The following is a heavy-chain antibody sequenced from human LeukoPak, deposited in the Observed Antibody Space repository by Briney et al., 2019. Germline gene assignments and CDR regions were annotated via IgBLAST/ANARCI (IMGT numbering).Heavy chain of an antibody. V-gene: IGHV1-69*13. CDR2: IIPIFGTA. J-gene: IGHJ6*02. CDR1: GGTFSSYA. CDR3: ATSNFWSGYYTGDYYYYGMDV. D-gene: IGHD3-3*01. Sequence: GASVKVSCKASGGTFSSYAISWVRQAPGQGLEWMGGIIPIFGTANYAQKFQGRVTITADESTSTAYMELSSLRSEDTAVYYCATSNFWSGYYTGDYYYYGMDVWGQGTTVTVSS.